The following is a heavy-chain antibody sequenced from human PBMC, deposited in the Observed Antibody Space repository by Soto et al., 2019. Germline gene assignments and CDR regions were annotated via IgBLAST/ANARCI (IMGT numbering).Heavy chain of an antibody. J-gene: IGHJ6*02. CDR3: ARDRVATSVHYGMHV. CDR1: GYTFTSYG. Sequence: ASVKVSCKASGYTFTSYGISWVRQAPGQGLEWMGIINPNGGSTNYAHNFQGRVTITRDTSTSTVYMDLSSLRSEDTAVYYCARDRVATSVHYGMHVWGQGTTVTVSS. V-gene: IGHV1-46*01. CDR2: INPNGGST. D-gene: IGHD5-12*01.